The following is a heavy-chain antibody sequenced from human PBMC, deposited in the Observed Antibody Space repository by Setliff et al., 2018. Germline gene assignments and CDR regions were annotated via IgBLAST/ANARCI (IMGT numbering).Heavy chain of an antibody. CDR2: INAGNGNT. V-gene: IGHV1-3*01. D-gene: IGHD3-22*01. CDR3: ATHGGYYYDSSGSFGAY. CDR1: GYTFTSYA. J-gene: IGHJ4*02. Sequence: ASVKVSCKASGYTFTSYAMHWVRQAPGQRLEWMGWINAGNGNTKYSQKFQGRVTITRDTSASTAYMELSSLRSEDTAVYYCATHGGYYYDSSGSFGAYWGQGTLVTVPQ.